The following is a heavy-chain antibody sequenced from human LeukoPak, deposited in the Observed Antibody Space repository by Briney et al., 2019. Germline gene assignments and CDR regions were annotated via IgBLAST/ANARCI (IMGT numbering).Heavy chain of an antibody. D-gene: IGHD6-13*01. J-gene: IGHJ4*02. CDR3: ASSPLGSSWAYLNY. CDR1: GGSISSYY. Sequence: SETLSLTCTVSGGSISSYYWSWIRQPAGKGLEWIGRIYTSGSTNHNPSLKSRVTMSVDTSKNQFSLKLSSVTAADTAVYYCASSPLGSSWAYLNYWGQGTLVTVSS. V-gene: IGHV4-4*07. CDR2: IYTSGST.